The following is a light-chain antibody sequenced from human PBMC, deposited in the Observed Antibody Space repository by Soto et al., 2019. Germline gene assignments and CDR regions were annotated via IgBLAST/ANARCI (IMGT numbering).Light chain of an antibody. CDR2: AAS. Sequence: DIQMTQSPSSLSASVGDRVTITCRASQGINNYLAWYQQRPGEAPNLLIYAASTLQSGVPSRFSGGGSGTNFALTINSLQAEDVGSYYCQRYNTAVMAFGQGTRLDIK. CDR3: QRYNTAVMA. CDR1: QGINNY. J-gene: IGKJ5*01. V-gene: IGKV1-27*01.